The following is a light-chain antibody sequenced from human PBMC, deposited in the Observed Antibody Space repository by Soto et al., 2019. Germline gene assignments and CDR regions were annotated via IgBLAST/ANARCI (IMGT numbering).Light chain of an antibody. CDR1: SSDVGGYNY. J-gene: IGLJ1*01. CDR2: DVT. Sequence: QSALTQPASVSVSPGQSITISCTGTSSDVGGYNYVSWYQQYPGKAPKLMIYDVTNRPSGVSNRFSGSKSGNTASLPISGLQAEDEADYYCGSYRISTAVFGTGTQLTVL. CDR3: GSYRISTAV. V-gene: IGLV2-14*01.